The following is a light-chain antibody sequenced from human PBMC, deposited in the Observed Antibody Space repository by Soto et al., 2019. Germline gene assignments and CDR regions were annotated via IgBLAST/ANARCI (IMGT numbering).Light chain of an antibody. V-gene: IGLV2-18*02. CDR2: EVS. CDR1: SSDVGSYNR. CDR3: NSYTSSNTYV. J-gene: IGLJ1*01. Sequence: QSVLTQPPSVSGAPGQSGTISCTGTSSDVGSYNRVSWYQQPPGTAPKLMIYEVSNRPSGVPDRFSGSKSGNTASLTISGLQPEDEADYYCNSYTSSNTYVFGTGTKVTVL.